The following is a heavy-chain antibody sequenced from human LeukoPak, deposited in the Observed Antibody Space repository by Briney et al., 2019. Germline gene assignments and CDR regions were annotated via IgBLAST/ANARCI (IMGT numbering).Heavy chain of an antibody. CDR3: ARVSRRHTLDY. CDR2: IDYSGST. V-gene: IGHV4-59*01. Sequence: PSETLSLTYIVSNGSISTYYWSWIRQPPGKGLEWIGYIDYSGSTNYNPSLKSRVTMSLDTSKNHFSLRLSSVTAADSAVYYCARVSRRHTLDYWGQGTLVTVSS. J-gene: IGHJ4*02. CDR1: NGSISTYY.